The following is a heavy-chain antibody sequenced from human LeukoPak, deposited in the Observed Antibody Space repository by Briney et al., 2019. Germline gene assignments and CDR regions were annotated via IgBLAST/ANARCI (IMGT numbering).Heavy chain of an antibody. V-gene: IGHV1-18*01. CDR3: ARANQETNFWSGYYKRTNWFDP. Sequence: ASVKVSCKASGYTFTSYGISWVRQAPGQGLEWMGWISAYNGNTDYAPKLQGRVTMTTDTSTSTAYMELRSLRSDDTAVYYCARANQETNFWSGYYKRTNWFDPWGQGTLVTVSS. CDR1: GYTFTSYG. D-gene: IGHD3-3*01. J-gene: IGHJ5*02. CDR2: ISAYNGNT.